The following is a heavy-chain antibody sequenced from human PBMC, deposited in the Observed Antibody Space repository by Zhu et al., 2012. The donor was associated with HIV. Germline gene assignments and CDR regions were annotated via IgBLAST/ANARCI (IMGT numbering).Heavy chain of an antibody. J-gene: IGHJ3*02. V-gene: IGHV4-38-2*01. CDR2: IYHSGST. D-gene: IGHD3-22*01. CDR1: GYSISSGYY. Sequence: QVQLQESGPGLVKPSETLSLTCAVSGYSISSGYYWGWIRQPPGKGLEWIGIIYHSGSTYYNPSLKSRVTISIDSSKNQFSLRLSSVIAADTAVYYCARSIYYYDSSGYYSDAFDIWGQGTMSPSLQ. CDR3: ARSIYYYDSSGYYSDAFDI.